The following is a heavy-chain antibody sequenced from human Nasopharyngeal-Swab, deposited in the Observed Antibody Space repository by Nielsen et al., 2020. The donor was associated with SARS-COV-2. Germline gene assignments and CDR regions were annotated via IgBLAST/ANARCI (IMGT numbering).Heavy chain of an antibody. D-gene: IGHD3-9*01. Sequence: ASVKVSCKASGYTFTSYAMNWARQAPGQGLEWMGWINTNTGNPTYAQGFTGRFVFSLDTSVSTAYLQISSLKAEDTAVYYCARGAYYDILTGYYSSFGVPEDYGMDVWGQGTTVTVSS. V-gene: IGHV7-4-1*02. CDR3: ARGAYYDILTGYYSSFGVPEDYGMDV. J-gene: IGHJ6*02. CDR1: GYTFTSYA. CDR2: INTNTGNP.